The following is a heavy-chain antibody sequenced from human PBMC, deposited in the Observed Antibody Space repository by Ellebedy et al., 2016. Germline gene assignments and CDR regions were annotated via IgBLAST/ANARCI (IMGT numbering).Heavy chain of an antibody. D-gene: IGHD5-12*01. V-gene: IGHV6-1*01. J-gene: IGHJ4*02. CDR1: VDSVSMKIGG. CDR3: VTGWLRSGFDS. Sequence: SQTLSLTCAISVDSVSMKIGGWNWIRQSPSRGLEWLGRTYYNSKLLNDYGTSVKGRITVNPDTSKNQFYLQLNSVTPEDTGVYYCVTGWLRSGFDSWGQGTQVTISS. CDR2: TYYNSKLLN.